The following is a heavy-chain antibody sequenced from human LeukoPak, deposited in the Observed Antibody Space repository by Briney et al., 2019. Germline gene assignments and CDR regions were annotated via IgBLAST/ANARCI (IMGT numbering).Heavy chain of an antibody. D-gene: IGHD2-2*01. V-gene: IGHV1-69*13. CDR1: GGTFSSYA. CDR2: IIPIFGTA. CDR3: ARAGGYCSSTSCYGPAAYSYYGMDV. J-gene: IGHJ6*04. Sequence: GASVKVSCKASGGTFSSYAIRWVRQAPGQGLEWMGGIIPIFGTANYAQKFQGRVTITADESTSTAYMELSSLRSEDTAVYYCARAGGYCSSTSCYGPAAYSYYGMDVWGKGTTVTVSS.